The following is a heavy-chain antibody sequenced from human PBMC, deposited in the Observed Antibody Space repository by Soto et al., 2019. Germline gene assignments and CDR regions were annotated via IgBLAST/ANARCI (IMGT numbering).Heavy chain of an antibody. CDR3: ARSSGYSGYDAKGLQYFDY. V-gene: IGHV4-30-2*01. CDR2: IYHSGST. D-gene: IGHD5-12*01. Sequence: SETLSLTCAVSGGSISSGGYSWSWIRQPPGKGLEWIGYIYHSGSTYYNPSLKSRVTISVDRSKNQFSLKLSSVTAADTAVYYCARSSGYSGYDAKGLQYFDYWGQGTLVTVSS. J-gene: IGHJ4*02. CDR1: GGSISSGGYS.